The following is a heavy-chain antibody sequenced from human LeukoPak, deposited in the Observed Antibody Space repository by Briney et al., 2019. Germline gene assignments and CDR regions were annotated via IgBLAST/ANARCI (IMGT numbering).Heavy chain of an antibody. CDR2: IVVGSGNT. Sequence: SVKVSCKASGFTFTSSAMQWVRQARGQRLEWIGWIVVGSGNTNYAQKFQERVTITRDMSTSTAYMELSSLRSEDTAVYYRAAVLITMVRGVMNYFDYWGQGTLVTVSS. D-gene: IGHD3-10*01. V-gene: IGHV1-58*02. CDR3: AAVLITMVRGVMNYFDY. CDR1: GFTFTSSA. J-gene: IGHJ4*02.